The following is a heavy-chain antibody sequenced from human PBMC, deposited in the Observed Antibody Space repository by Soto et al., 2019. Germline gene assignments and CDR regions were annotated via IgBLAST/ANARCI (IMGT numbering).Heavy chain of an antibody. CDR2: IYPGDSAT. D-gene: IGHD2-15*01. J-gene: IGHJ4*02. Sequence: GESLKISCKGSGYSFTSYWIGWVRQMPGKGAEWVGSIYPGDSATRYTPSFPRQVTTSADNSISTAYLQWSSLKASDTAMSYCARLQDSSAVLGYWGQGTRATV. V-gene: IGHV5-51*01. CDR3: ARLQDSSAVLGY. CDR1: GYSFTSYW.